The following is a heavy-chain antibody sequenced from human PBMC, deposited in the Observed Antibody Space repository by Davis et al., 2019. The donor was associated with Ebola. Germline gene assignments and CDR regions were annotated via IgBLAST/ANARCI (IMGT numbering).Heavy chain of an antibody. V-gene: IGHV1-18*01. J-gene: IGHJ3*02. Sequence: AASVKVSCKASGYTFTSYGISWVRQAPGQGLEWMGWISDYNGNTNYAQKLQGRVTMTTDPSTSTAYMELRSLRSDDTAVYYCARGIVAKWELRNAFEIWGQGTMVTVSS. CDR3: ARGIVAKWELRNAFEI. D-gene: IGHD1-26*01. CDR2: ISDYNGNT. CDR1: GYTFTSYG.